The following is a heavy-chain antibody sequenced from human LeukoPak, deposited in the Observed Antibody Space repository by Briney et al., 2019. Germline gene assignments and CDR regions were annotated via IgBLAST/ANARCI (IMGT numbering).Heavy chain of an antibody. J-gene: IGHJ4*02. V-gene: IGHV3-23*01. Sequence: GGSLRLSCAASGFTFSSYAMSWVRQAPGKGLEWVSGISGSGGNTYYADSVKGRFTISRDNSKNTIYLQMNSLRAEDTAVYYCAKDRLVATSVLDYWGQGTLVSVSS. CDR2: ISGSGGNT. D-gene: IGHD5-12*01. CDR1: GFTFSSYA. CDR3: AKDRLVATSVLDY.